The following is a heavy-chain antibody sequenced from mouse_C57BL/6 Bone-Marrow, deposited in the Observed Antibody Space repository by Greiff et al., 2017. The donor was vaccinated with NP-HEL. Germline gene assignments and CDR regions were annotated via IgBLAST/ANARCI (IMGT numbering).Heavy chain of an antibody. Sequence: EVKLVESGGGLVKPGGSLKLSCAASGFTFSDYGMHWVRQAPEKGLEWVAYISSGSSTIYYADTVKGRFTISRDNAKNTLFLQVTSLRSEDTAMYYCARPLLFAYWGQGTLVTVSA. CDR2: ISSGSSTI. J-gene: IGHJ3*01. CDR1: GFTFSDYG. CDR3: ARPLLFAY. V-gene: IGHV5-17*01. D-gene: IGHD6-1*01.